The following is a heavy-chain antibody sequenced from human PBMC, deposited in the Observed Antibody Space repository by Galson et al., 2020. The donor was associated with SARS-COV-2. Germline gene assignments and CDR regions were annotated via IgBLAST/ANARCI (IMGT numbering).Heavy chain of an antibody. CDR1: GFTFGDYG. CDR3: ARAPMFTIFGVIVSYYYSMDV. Sequence: GGSLRLSCAASGFTFGDYGISWVRQAPGKGLEWVSSINLNRVRTSYSDSVKGRFTISRDNAKNSLYLQMNSLRAEDTALYYCARAPMFTIFGVIVSYYYSMDVWGTGTTVTVSS. V-gene: IGHV3-20*04. D-gene: IGHD3-3*01. CDR2: INLNRVRT. J-gene: IGHJ6*03.